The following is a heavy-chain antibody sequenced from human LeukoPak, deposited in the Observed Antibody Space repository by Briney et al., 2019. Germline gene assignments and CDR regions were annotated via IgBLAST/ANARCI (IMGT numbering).Heavy chain of an antibody. J-gene: IGHJ4*02. CDR3: ILAAAGPAY. CDR1: GFTFNNAW. V-gene: IGHV3-15*01. D-gene: IGHD6-13*01. CDR2: IRGKTDGETT. Sequence: GGSLRLSYAASGFTFNNAWMTWVRQAPGKGLEWVGRIRGKTDGETTDYAAPVQGRFTIPRDDSKDTLYLQMNSLKTEDTAVYYCILAAAGPAYWGQGTLVTVSS.